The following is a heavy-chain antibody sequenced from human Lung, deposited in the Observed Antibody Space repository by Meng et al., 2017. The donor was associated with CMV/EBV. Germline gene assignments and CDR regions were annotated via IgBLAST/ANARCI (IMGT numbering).Heavy chain of an antibody. Sequence: GESLKISCAASGFSFSDYAMHWVRQAPGKGLEWVTFNRHDGTNYYYAAYVKGQFTISRDNSKRTLYLNMNRMRPEDTAVYYCAKEERHLCSSFNCHYQYYFMDVWGQGXTVTVSS. CDR3: AKEERHLCSSFNCHYQYYFMDV. V-gene: IGHV3-30*02. D-gene: IGHD3-3*02. J-gene: IGHJ6*02. CDR2: NRHDGTNY. CDR1: GFSFSDYA.